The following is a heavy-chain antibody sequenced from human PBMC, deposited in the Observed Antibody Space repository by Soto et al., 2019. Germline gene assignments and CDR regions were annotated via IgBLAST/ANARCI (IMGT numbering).Heavy chain of an antibody. CDR3: TTQGFGFLHGLVDV. Sequence: SETLSLTCTVSGASINSAEYYWGWIRQPPGKGLEWIGNIYYTGNTYYNPSLRSRVTLSTDTSENQFSLKLSSVTAADTAVYYCTTQGFGFLHGLVDVWGQGTTVTSP. CDR2: IYYTGNT. D-gene: IGHD3-10*01. CDR1: GASINSAEYY. V-gene: IGHV4-39*01. J-gene: IGHJ6*02.